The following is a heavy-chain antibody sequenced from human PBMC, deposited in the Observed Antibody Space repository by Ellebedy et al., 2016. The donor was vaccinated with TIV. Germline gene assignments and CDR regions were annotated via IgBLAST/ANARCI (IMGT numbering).Heavy chain of an antibody. Sequence: ASVKVSCKASGYTFTGYYMHWVRQAPRQGPEWLGWINPNSGGTNYAQKFQGRVTITRDTSISTAYIELSRLTSDDTAMYYCARRGYSSGPYWAFDIWGQGTLVTVPS. J-gene: IGHJ3*02. D-gene: IGHD6-19*01. CDR1: GYTFTGYY. CDR3: ARRGYSSGPYWAFDI. V-gene: IGHV1-2*02. CDR2: INPNSGGT.